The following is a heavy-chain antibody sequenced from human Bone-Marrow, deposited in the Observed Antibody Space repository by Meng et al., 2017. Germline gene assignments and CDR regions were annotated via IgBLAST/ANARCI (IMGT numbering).Heavy chain of an antibody. J-gene: IGHJ4*02. D-gene: IGHD6-19*01. V-gene: IGHV1-18*01. CDR2: ISAYNGNT. CDR1: GYTFTSYG. CDR3: ASTLGGDSSLDY. Sequence: ASAKVSCQASGYTFTSYGISWVRQAPGQGLEWMGWISAYNGNTNYAQKLQGRVTMTTDTSTSTAYMELRSLRSDDTAVYYCASTLGGDSSLDYWGQGTLVTVSS.